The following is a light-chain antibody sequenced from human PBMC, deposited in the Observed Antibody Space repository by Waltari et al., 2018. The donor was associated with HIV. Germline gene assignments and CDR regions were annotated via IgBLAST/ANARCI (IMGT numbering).Light chain of an antibody. CDR1: KRSIETTKNKNY. Sequence: IVMTQSPDSLAVSPGERPAIKCKSSKRSIETTKNKNYGAWYQKKGGQPPKGLIYGAASRDSGVADRFSGSGSGTDCTRTISSLQAEDVAVYYCQQDYSLPTFGQGTKLEIK. CDR3: QQDYSLPT. J-gene: IGKJ2*01. V-gene: IGKV4-1*01. CDR2: GAA.